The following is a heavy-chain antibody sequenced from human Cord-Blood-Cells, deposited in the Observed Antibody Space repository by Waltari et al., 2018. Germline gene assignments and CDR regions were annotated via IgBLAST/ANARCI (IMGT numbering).Heavy chain of an antibody. CDR3: ANGQGVINY. J-gene: IGHJ4*02. Sequence: EVQLLESGGGLVQPGGSLRLSCAASGFTFSRYALRWVRQAPGKGLEWVSAISGSGGSTYYADSVKGRFTISRDNSKNTLYLQMNSLRAEDTAVYYCANGQGVINYWGQGTLVTVSS. V-gene: IGHV3-23*01. CDR1: GFTFSRYA. D-gene: IGHD3-10*01. CDR2: ISGSGGST.